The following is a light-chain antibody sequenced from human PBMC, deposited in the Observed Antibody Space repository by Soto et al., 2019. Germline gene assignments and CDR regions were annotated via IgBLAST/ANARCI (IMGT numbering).Light chain of an antibody. CDR2: GAS. CDR3: QHYNTCLWT. J-gene: IGKJ1*01. V-gene: IGKV3-15*01. CDR1: QNISSN. Sequence: EIVMTQSPATLSVSPGERATLSCRASQNISSNLAWYQQKPGQAPRVLIDGASTRATGIPARFSGSGSGTESTLTISSLQSEDLAVYYYQHYNTCLWTFGQGPKVEIK.